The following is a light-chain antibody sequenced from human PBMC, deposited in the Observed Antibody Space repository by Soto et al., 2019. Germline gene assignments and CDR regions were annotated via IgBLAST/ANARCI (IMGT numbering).Light chain of an antibody. V-gene: IGLV7-46*01. CDR3: LLSYSGGRSVV. J-gene: IGLJ2*01. CDR2: DTS. CDR1: TGAVTSGHY. Sequence: QAVVTQEPSLTVSPGGTVTLTCGSSTGAVTSGHYPYWFQQKPGQAPRTLIYDTSNKHSWTPDRFSGSLLGGKAALSLSGAQPEDEAEYYCLLSYSGGRSVVFGGGTKVTVL.